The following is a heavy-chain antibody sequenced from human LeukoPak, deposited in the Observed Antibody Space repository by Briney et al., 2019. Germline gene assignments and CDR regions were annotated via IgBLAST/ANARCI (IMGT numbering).Heavy chain of an antibody. CDR2: INIDGSSI. D-gene: IGHD1-14*01. Sequence: GGSLRLSCAASGFTFSSYWMHWVRQAPGKGLVWVARINIDGSSISYADFVKGRFTISRDNAKNTVYLQMNSLRADDTAVYYCARVVAEEPPDIGYYFDSWGQGTLVTVSS. V-gene: IGHV3-74*01. J-gene: IGHJ4*02. CDR1: GFTFSSYW. CDR3: ARVVAEEPPDIGYYFDS.